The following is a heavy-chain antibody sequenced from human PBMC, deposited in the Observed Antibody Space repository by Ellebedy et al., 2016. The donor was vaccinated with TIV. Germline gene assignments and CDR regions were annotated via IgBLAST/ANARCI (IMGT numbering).Heavy chain of an antibody. CDR2: IYPGDSDT. Sequence: GESLKISXKGSGYSFTSYWIGWVRQMPGKGLEWMGIIYPGDSDTRYSPFFQGQVTISADKSISTAYLQWSSLKASDTAMYYCARVRYCSSTSCWQIDDYYYYYGMDVWGQGTTVTVSS. J-gene: IGHJ6*02. D-gene: IGHD2-2*01. V-gene: IGHV5-51*01. CDR3: ARVRYCSSTSCWQIDDYYYYYGMDV. CDR1: GYSFTSYW.